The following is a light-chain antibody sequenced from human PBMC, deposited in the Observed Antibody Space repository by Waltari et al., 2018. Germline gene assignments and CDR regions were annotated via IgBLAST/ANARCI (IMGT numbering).Light chain of an antibody. J-gene: IGKJ1*01. CDR1: QSVGRS. CDR3: QHYVRLPVT. CDR2: DAS. V-gene: IGKV3-20*01. Sequence: EIVLTQSPGTLSLSPGERATLSCRASQSVGRSLAGYQQKPGQAPRLLIYDASTRATGIPDRFSGSGSGTDFSLSISRLAPDDLAVYYCQHYVRLPVTFGQGTKVEFK.